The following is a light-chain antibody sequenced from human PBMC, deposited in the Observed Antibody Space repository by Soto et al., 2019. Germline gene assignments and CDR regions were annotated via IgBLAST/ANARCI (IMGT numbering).Light chain of an antibody. CDR3: QHYNGAPWT. CDR2: AAS. V-gene: IGKV1-27*01. J-gene: IGKJ1*01. Sequence: DIQMTQSPSSLSASVGDRVTITCRASQGISNYLVWYQQNPGKVPKLLIYAASTLQSGVPSRFSGSGSATDFTLPIRSLQPEDGATFYSQHYNGAPWTFGQGNKVEIK. CDR1: QGISNY.